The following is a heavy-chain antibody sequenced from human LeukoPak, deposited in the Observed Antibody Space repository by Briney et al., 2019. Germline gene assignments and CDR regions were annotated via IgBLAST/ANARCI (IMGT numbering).Heavy chain of an antibody. CDR3: ARSLSTDFDY. V-gene: IGHV3-48*04. CDR2: ISTSSLNTI. J-gene: IGHJ4*02. CDR1: GFTFSSFG. Sequence: GGSLRLSCAASGFTFSSFGMTWVRQAPGKGLEWISYISTSSLNTIHYADSVKGRFTISRDNAKNSLFLQMSSLRAEDTAVYYCARSLSTDFDYWGQGILVTVSS. D-gene: IGHD5/OR15-5a*01.